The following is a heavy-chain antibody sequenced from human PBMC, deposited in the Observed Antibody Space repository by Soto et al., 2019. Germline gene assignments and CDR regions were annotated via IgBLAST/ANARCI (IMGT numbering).Heavy chain of an antibody. CDR1: GYTFTSYV. CDR2: ISAYNGNT. D-gene: IGHD6-19*01. CDR3: ARVVATVAGPYGMDV. V-gene: IGHV1-18*01. Sequence: QVHLVQSGAEVKKPGASVKVSCRASGYTFTSYVISWVRQAPGQGPEWMGWISAYNGNTNFAQRLQGRVTMTTDTSTSTSYMEWRSLRSDDTAVYYCARVVATVAGPYGMDVWGQGTTVTVSS. J-gene: IGHJ6*02.